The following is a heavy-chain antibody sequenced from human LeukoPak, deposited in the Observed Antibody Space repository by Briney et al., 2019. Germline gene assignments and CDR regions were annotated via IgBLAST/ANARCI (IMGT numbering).Heavy chain of an antibody. D-gene: IGHD2-15*01. CDR1: SGSITSSVDY. Sequence: SETLSLTCTVSSGSITSSVDYCSWIRQPPGKGLEWIAGINYSGVTHYNPSLKSRVTISVDTSKNHFSLNLSSVTAADTAVYYCAIYSSSSGRIDPWGQGTLVTVSS. CDR3: AIYSSSSGRIDP. V-gene: IGHV4-39*02. J-gene: IGHJ5*02. CDR2: INYSGVT.